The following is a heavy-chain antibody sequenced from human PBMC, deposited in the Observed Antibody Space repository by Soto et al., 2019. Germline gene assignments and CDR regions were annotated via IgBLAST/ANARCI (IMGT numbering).Heavy chain of an antibody. V-gene: IGHV4-34*01. CDR3: ARGDFRDYVSRPFDAFDI. CDR1: GGSFSGYY. Sequence: SETLSLTCAVYGGSFSGYYWSWIRQPPGKGLEWIGEINHSGSTNYNPSLKSRVTISVDTSKNQFSLKLSSVTAADTAVYYCARGDFRDYVSRPFDAFDIWGQGTMVTVSS. CDR2: INHSGST. J-gene: IGHJ3*02. D-gene: IGHD4-17*01.